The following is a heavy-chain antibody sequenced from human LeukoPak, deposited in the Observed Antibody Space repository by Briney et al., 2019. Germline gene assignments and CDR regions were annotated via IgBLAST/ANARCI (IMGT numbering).Heavy chain of an antibody. CDR3: ARDQGGSYYLDAFDI. V-gene: IGHV3-30-3*01. J-gene: IGHJ3*02. CDR2: ISYDGSNK. CDR1: GFTFSSYA. Sequence: PGGSLRLSCAASGFTFSSYAMHWVRQAPGKGLEWVAVISYDGSNKYYADSVKGRFTISRDNAKNSLYLQMNSLRAEDTAVYYCARDQGGSYYLDAFDIWGQGTMVTVSS. D-gene: IGHD1-26*01.